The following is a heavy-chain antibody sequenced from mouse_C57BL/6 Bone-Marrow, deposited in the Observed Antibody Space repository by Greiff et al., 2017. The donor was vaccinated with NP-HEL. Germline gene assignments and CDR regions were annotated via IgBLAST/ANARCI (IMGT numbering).Heavy chain of an antibody. Sequence: VQLQQSGAELVRPGASVKLSCKASGYTFTDYYINWVKQRPGQGLEWIARIYPGSGNTYYNEKFKGKATLTAEKSSSTAYMQLSSLTSEDSVVYFCARSPIYYYGSSPYYYAMGYWGQGTSGTVSS. J-gene: IGHJ4*01. D-gene: IGHD1-1*01. V-gene: IGHV1-76*01. CDR3: ARSPIYYYGSSPYYYAMGY. CDR2: IYPGSGNT. CDR1: GYTFTDYY.